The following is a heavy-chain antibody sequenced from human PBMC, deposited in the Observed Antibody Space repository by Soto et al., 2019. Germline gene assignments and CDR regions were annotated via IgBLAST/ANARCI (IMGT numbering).Heavy chain of an antibody. D-gene: IGHD2-8*01. CDR2: IIPILGIA. J-gene: IGHJ1*01. CDR1: GGTFSSYT. V-gene: IGHV1-69*02. Sequence: QVQLGQSGAEVKKPGSSVKVSCKASGGTFSSYTISWVRQAPGQGLEWMGRIIPILGIANYAQKFQGRVTITADKSTSTAYMELSSLRSEDTAVYYCARPDCTNGVCYDLQYFQHWGQGTLVTVSS. CDR3: ARPDCTNGVCYDLQYFQH.